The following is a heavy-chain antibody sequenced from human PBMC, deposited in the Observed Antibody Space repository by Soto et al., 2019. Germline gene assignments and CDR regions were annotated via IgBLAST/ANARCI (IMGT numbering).Heavy chain of an antibody. J-gene: IGHJ4*02. D-gene: IGHD3-22*01. CDR2: INTYNGNR. CDR1: GYSFSSYG. CDR3: ARDRLRGYDSSGFYS. Sequence: QVQLVQSGAELRKPGASVKVSCKASGYSFSSYGINWVRQAPGQGLEWMGWINTYNGNRNYAQKFEDRVTMTTATSTNTVYMELRSLKSDVTAIYYCARDRLRGYDSSGFYSWGQGTLVTVSS. V-gene: IGHV1-18*01.